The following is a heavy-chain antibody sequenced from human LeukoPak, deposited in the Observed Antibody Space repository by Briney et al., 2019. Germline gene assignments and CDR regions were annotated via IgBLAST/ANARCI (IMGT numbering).Heavy chain of an antibody. V-gene: IGHV1-46*01. CDR2: INPSGGST. J-gene: IGHJ5*02. CDR3: ARSRTRSNWFDP. CDR1: GYTFTSYY. Sequence: ASVKVSCKASGYTFTSYYMHWVRQAPGQGLEWMGIINPSGGSTSYAQKFQGRVTKTRDMSTSTVYMELSSLRSEDTAVYYCARSRTRSNWFDPWGQGTLVTVSS. D-gene: IGHD3/OR15-3a*01.